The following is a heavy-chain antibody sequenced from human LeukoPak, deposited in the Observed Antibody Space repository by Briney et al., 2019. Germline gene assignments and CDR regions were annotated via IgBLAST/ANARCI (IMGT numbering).Heavy chain of an antibody. CDR3: AKHAWSGYYCPDY. D-gene: IGHD3-3*01. V-gene: IGHV1-69*13. CDR1: GGTFSSYA. J-gene: IGHJ4*02. CDR2: IIPIFGTA. Sequence: SVKVSCKASGGTFSSYAISWVRQAPGQGLEWMGGIIPIFGTANYAQKFQGRVTITADESTSTAYMELRSLRAEDTAVYYCAKHAWSGYYCPDYWGQGTLVTVSS.